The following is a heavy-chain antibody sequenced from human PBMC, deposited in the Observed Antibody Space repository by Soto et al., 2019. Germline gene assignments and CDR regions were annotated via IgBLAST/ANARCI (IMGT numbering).Heavy chain of an antibody. V-gene: IGHV4-39*01. J-gene: IGHJ4*02. CDR3: VRHVRVVAATPFNPIDDY. Sequence: LSLTCTVSGGSISSSSYYWGWIRQPPGKGLEWIGSIYYSGSTYYNPSLKSRVTISVDTSKDQFSLKLSSVTAADTAVYYCVRHVRVVAATPFNPIDDYWGQGTLVTVSS. CDR2: IYYSGST. CDR1: GGSISSSSYY. D-gene: IGHD2-15*01.